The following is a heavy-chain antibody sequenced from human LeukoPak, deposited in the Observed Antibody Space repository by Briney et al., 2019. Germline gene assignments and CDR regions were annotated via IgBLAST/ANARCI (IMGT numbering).Heavy chain of an antibody. D-gene: IGHD2-2*01. V-gene: IGHV3-30*18. Sequence: GGSLRLSCAASGFTFSSYGMPWVRQAPGKGLEWVAVISYDGSNKYYADSVKGRFTISRDNSKNTLYLQMNSLRAEDTAVYYCAKGGSVVDIVVVPAAIPFDYWGQGTLVTVSS. CDR2: ISYDGSNK. CDR1: GFTFSSYG. CDR3: AKGGSVVDIVVVPAAIPFDY. J-gene: IGHJ4*02.